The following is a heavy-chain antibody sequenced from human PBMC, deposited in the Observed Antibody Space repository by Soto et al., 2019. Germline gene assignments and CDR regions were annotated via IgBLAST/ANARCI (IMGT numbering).Heavy chain of an antibody. D-gene: IGHD3-10*01. CDR2: IYYSGST. V-gene: IGHV4-30-4*01. Sequence: SETLSLTCTVSGGSISSGDYYWSWIRQSPGKGLEWIGYIYYSGSTYYNPSLKSRVTISVDTSKNQFSLKLSSVTAADTAVYYCAREIAMVRGVIIESAPHFDYWGQGTLVTVSS. CDR3: AREIAMVRGVIIESAPHFDY. J-gene: IGHJ4*02. CDR1: GGSISSGDYY.